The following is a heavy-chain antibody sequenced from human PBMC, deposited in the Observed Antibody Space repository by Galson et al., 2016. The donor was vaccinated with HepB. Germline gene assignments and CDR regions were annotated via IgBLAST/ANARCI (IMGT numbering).Heavy chain of an antibody. CDR1: GFTFSNYE. J-gene: IGHJ3*02. CDR2: ISSRGSSI. Sequence: SLRLSCAASGFTFSNYEMNWVRQAPGRGLEWVSYISSRGSSICYAGSVKGRFTISRDTAKNSLFLQMNSLRAEDTAVYYCVREGAFDIWGQGTMVTVSS. CDR3: VREGAFDI. V-gene: IGHV3-48*03.